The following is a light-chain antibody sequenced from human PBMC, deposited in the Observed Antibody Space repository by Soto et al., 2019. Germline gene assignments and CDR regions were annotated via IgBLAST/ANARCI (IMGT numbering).Light chain of an antibody. V-gene: IGLV1-40*01. CDR2: GNS. CDR1: SSNIGAGYD. J-gene: IGLJ2*01. CDR3: QSYDSSLVGV. Sequence: QLVLTQPPSVSGAPGQRVTISCTGSSSNIGAGYDVHWYQQLPGTAPKLLIYGNSNRPSGVPDRFSGSKSGTSASLAITGLQAEDEGDYYCQSYDSSLVGVFGGGTKLTVL.